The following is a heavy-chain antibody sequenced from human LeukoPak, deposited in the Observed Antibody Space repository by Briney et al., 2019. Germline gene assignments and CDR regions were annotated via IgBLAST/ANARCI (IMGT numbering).Heavy chain of an antibody. J-gene: IGHJ3*02. Sequence: GGSLRLSCAASGFTFSSYAMSWVRQAPGKGLEWVSAISGSGGSTYYADSVKGRFTISRDNSKNTLYLQMNSLRAEDTAVYYCAKDIGSWYGGSSWYGIAFDIWGQGTMVTVSS. CDR1: GFTFSSYA. CDR2: ISGSGGST. V-gene: IGHV3-23*01. D-gene: IGHD6-13*01. CDR3: AKDIGSWYGGSSWYGIAFDI.